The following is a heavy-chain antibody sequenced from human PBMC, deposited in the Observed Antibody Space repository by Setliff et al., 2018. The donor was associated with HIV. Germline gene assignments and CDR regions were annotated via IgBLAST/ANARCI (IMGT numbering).Heavy chain of an antibody. CDR3: TKNLYSSRWSPLDY. J-gene: IGHJ4*02. CDR1: GFTFDDYT. V-gene: IGHV3-43*01. Sequence: GGSLRLSCAASGFTFDDYTMHWVRQAPGKGLEWVSLISWDGGSTYYADSVKGRFTISRDNSKNTLYLQMDSLRAEDTAVYYCTKNLYSSRWSPLDYWGQGTLVTVSS. D-gene: IGHD6-13*01. CDR2: ISWDGGST.